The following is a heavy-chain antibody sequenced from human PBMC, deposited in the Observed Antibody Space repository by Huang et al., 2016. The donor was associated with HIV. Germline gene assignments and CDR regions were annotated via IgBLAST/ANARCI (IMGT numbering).Heavy chain of an antibody. D-gene: IGHD4-17*01. Sequence: QVHLVQSGAEVKKPGASVKVSCKASGYTFTNYDINWVVQAPGRGREWMGWMNPNTGNTGFAQNFQGRVTMTRKTSITTAYMELTSLTSEDTAVYYCARSAYGDLDYWGLGTLVIVSS. CDR2: MNPNTGNT. V-gene: IGHV1-8*02. J-gene: IGHJ4*02. CDR1: GYTFTNYD. CDR3: ARSAYGDLDY.